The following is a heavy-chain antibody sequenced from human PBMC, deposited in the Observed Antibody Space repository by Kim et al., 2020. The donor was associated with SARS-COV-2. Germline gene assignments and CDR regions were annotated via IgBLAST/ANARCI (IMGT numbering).Heavy chain of an antibody. CDR2: ISYDGSNK. CDR3: AGGHLVENMDY. D-gene: IGHD1-26*01. J-gene: IGHJ4*02. V-gene: IGHV3-30*04. Sequence: GGSLRLSCAASGFTFSSYAMHWVRQAPGKGLEWVAVISYDGSNKYYADSVKGRFTISRDNSKNTLYLQMNSLRAEDTAVYYCAGGHLVENMDYWGQGTLV. CDR1: GFTFSSYA.